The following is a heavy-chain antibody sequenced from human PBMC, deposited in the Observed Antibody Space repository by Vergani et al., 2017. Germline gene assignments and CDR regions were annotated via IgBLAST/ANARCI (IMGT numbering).Heavy chain of an antibody. V-gene: IGHV3-11*01. J-gene: IGHJ6*03. D-gene: IGHD3-16*01. CDR1: GFTFSDYY. Sequence: QVQLVESGGGLVKPGGSLRLSCAASGFTFSDYYMSWIRQAPGKGLDWVSYISRSGSTIYYADSVKGRFTISRDNAKNSLYLQMNSLRAEDTAVYYCAKEGVEYYDYSYLDVWGKGTTVTVSS. CDR3: AKEGVEYYDYSYLDV. CDR2: ISRSGSTI.